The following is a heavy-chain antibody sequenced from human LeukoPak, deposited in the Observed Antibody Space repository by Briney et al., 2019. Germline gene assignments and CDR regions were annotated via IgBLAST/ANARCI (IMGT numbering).Heavy chain of an antibody. CDR2: IYYSGST. D-gene: IGHD6-19*01. J-gene: IGHJ4*02. V-gene: IGHV4-59*01. Sequence: PSETLSLTCAVYGGSFSSYYWSWIRQPPGKGLEWIGYIYYSGSTNYNPSLKSRVTISVDTSKNQFSLKLSSVTAADTAVYYCARVQGSSGWYIFDYWGQGTLVTVSS. CDR1: GGSFSSYY. CDR3: ARVQGSSGWYIFDY.